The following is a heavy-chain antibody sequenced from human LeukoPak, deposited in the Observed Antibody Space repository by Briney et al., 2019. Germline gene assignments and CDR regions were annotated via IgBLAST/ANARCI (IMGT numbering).Heavy chain of an antibody. CDR2: ITADGSDS. Sequence: PGGSLRLSCAASGFAFSSYWMRWVRQAPGEGLVWVARITADGSDSSYADSVKGRFTISRDNDKNTLYLQMHSLRAEDTAVYYCARYAVSYGTDWGQGTLVTVSS. D-gene: IGHD3-16*01. V-gene: IGHV3-74*01. J-gene: IGHJ4*02. CDR1: GFAFSSYW. CDR3: ARYAVSYGTD.